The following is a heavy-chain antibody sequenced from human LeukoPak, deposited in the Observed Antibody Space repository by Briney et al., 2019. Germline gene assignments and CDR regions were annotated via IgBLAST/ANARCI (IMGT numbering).Heavy chain of an antibody. Sequence: SVKVSCKASGGTFSSYAISWVRQAPGQGLEWMGGIIPIFGTANYAQKFQGRVTITADESTSTAYMELSSLRSEDTAVYYCARSVKGSGWLSNYYYYMDVWGKGTTVTISS. CDR3: ARSVKGSGWLSNYYYYMDV. V-gene: IGHV1-69*13. CDR2: IIPIFGTA. CDR1: GGTFSSYA. J-gene: IGHJ6*03. D-gene: IGHD6-19*01.